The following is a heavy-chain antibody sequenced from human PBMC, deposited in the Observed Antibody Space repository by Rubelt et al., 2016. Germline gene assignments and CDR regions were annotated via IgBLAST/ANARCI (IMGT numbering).Heavy chain of an antibody. Sequence: QVQLVQSGAEVTKPGASVKVSCKASGYTFTRYAMHWVRRAPGQRLEWMGWINHGQGNTKYAQKFQGRVTITRDTSASTAYMELSSLRSEDTAVYYCARGYCSGGSCYYFDYWGQGTLVTVSS. J-gene: IGHJ4*02. V-gene: IGHV1-3*01. D-gene: IGHD2-15*01. CDR2: INHGQGNT. CDR3: ARGYCSGGSCYYFDY. CDR1: GYTFTRYA.